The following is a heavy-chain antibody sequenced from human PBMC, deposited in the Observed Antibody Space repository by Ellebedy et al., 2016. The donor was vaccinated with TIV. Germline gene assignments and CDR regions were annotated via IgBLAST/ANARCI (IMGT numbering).Heavy chain of an antibody. Sequence: SETLSLXXAVYAGSFSGYYWTWIRQPPGKELEWFGYISNSGHTNYNPSLASRVTISLDPSKNQFSLRLSSVTAADTAVYYCARGQGRRKATDFWGQGTLVTVSS. CDR2: ISNSGHT. J-gene: IGHJ4*02. CDR1: AGSFSGYY. D-gene: IGHD5-12*01. V-gene: IGHV4-59*01. CDR3: ARGQGRRKATDF.